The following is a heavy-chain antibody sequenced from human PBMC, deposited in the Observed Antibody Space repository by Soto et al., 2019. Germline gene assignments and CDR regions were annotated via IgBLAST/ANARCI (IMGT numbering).Heavy chain of an antibody. J-gene: IGHJ1*01. CDR2: ISRSGGGT. CDR3: ARVNWGYGSGDSCPLGSEYFQY. D-gene: IGHD2-15*01. V-gene: IGHV3-23*01. Sequence: EVQLSESVGRLVQPGGSLRLSCAASRFTFSHYAMTWVRQAPGKGLQWVSGISRSGGGTYYADSVKSRVTISRDNSKDILFLPMDILRAEDTAIYYCARVNWGYGSGDSCPLGSEYFQYWGQGTLVTVSS. CDR1: RFTFSHYA.